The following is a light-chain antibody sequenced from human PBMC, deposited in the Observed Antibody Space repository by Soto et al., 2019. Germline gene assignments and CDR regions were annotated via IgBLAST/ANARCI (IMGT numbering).Light chain of an antibody. CDR3: HQRNK. J-gene: IGKJ5*01. CDR2: GAS. Sequence: EIVLTQSPGTLSLSPGERATLSCRASQTVSRNNLVWYQQRPGQPPRLLIYGASSRATGIPDRFSGSGSGTDFTLTISSLEPEDFGVYFCHQRNKFGQGTRLEIK. CDR1: QTVSRNN. V-gene: IGKV3D-20*02.